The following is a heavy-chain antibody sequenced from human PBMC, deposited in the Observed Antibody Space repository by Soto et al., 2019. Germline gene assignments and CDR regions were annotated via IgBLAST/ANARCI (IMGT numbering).Heavy chain of an antibody. CDR3: AGTTSHHWLYMDV. CDR1: GDSVSGNSAA. CDR2: TYYRSRWYN. D-gene: IGHD1-1*01. Sequence: QVQLQESGPGLVKPSQTLSVTCAISGDSVSGNSAAWNWIRLSPSRGLEWLARTYYRSRWYNDYAVSVRSRITVNADTSMNQFSLQLTSVTPEDTAIYYCAGTTSHHWLYMDVWGRGTTVTVSS. V-gene: IGHV6-1*01. J-gene: IGHJ6*03.